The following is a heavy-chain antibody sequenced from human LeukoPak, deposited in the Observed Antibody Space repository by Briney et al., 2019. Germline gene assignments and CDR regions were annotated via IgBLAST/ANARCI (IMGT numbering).Heavy chain of an antibody. CDR1: GFTVSSNY. CDR3: ARASSGSGSYTYYFDY. V-gene: IGHV3-53*01. Sequence: GGSLRLSRAASGFTVSSNYMSWVRQAPGKGLEWVSVIYSGGNTYYADSVKGRFTISRDSSKNTLFLQMNSLRAEDTAVYYCARASSGSGSYTYYFDYWGQGTLVTVSS. J-gene: IGHJ4*02. D-gene: IGHD3-10*01. CDR2: IYSGGNT.